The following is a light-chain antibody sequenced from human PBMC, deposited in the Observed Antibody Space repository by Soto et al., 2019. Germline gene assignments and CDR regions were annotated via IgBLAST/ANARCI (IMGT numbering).Light chain of an antibody. CDR3: EHYNSWWT. Sequence: EIVLTQSPATLSVSPGERATLSCRASQSVSNNLAWYQKKPGQAPRLLIYGASTRATGIPARLSGSGSGAEFTLNISSLQSADFAFYYCEHYNSWWTFGQGTRVDIK. V-gene: IGKV3-15*01. CDR1: QSVSNN. J-gene: IGKJ1*01. CDR2: GAS.